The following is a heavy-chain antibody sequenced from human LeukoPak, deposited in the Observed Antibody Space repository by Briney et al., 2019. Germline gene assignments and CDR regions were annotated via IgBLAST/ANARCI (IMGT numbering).Heavy chain of an antibody. Sequence: GRSLRLSCAASGFTFSRSGMHWVRQAPGKGLEWVAVIWADGSKKLYAGAVQGRFTISRDNSKNTLYLEMNSLRDEDTAVYYCARDLGGAPFDYWGQGTLVTVSS. J-gene: IGHJ4*02. CDR3: ARDLGGAPFDY. V-gene: IGHV3-33*01. CDR1: GFTFSRSG. D-gene: IGHD1-26*01. CDR2: IWADGSKK.